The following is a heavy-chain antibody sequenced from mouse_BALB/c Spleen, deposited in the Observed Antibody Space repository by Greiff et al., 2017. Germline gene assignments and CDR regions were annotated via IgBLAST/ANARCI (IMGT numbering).Heavy chain of an antibody. CDR2: ISSGSSTI. D-gene: IGHD1-1*01. CDR3: ARSDGNYDAMDY. CDR1: GFTFSSYG. V-gene: IGHV5-17*02. Sequence: EVQRVESGGGLVQPGGSRKLSCAASGFTFSSYGMHWVRQAPEKGLEWVAYISSGSSTIYYADTVKGRFTISRDNPKNTLFLQMTSLRSEDTAMYYCARSDGNYDAMDYWGQGTSVTVSS. J-gene: IGHJ4*01.